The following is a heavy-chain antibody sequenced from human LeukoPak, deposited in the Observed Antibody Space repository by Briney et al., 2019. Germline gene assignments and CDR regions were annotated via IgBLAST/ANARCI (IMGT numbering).Heavy chain of an antibody. CDR3: AKDGGLWVSAHWGDS. Sequence: PGGSLRLSCTASGFTFSSYTMSWVRQAPGKGLKWVSTITTGGPNTYYADSVKGRFTASRDDSKNTLYLQMNSLRAEDTAVYYCAKDGGLWVSAHWGDSWGRGTLVTVSS. D-gene: IGHD7-27*01. J-gene: IGHJ4*02. CDR2: ITTGGPNT. CDR1: GFTFSSYT. V-gene: IGHV3-23*01.